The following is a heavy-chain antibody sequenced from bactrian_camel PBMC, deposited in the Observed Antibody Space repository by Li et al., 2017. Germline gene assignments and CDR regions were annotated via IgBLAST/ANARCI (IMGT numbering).Heavy chain of an antibody. Sequence: LVESGGGSVQAGGSLRLSCAVSGDTYKRYCMGWFRQASDNEREEVAALYGGNDRTKYPEFVKGRFTISPDHAKETVYLEMNSLKPEDTGVYYCGTDSRRRDYCYATRAPAFVYEGRGTQVTV. J-gene: IGHJ4*01. D-gene: IGHD2*01. CDR1: GDTYKRYC. CDR2: LYGGNDRT. V-gene: IGHV3S25*01.